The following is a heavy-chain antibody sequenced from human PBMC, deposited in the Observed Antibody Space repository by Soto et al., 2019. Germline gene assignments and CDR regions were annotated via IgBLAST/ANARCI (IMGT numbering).Heavy chain of an antibody. CDR2: ISSSSSTI. CDR3: ARVIMDV. J-gene: IGHJ6*02. Sequence: VLFRRLSCAACKLCFSRCTPNWVRQAPGKGLEWVSYISSSSSTIYYADSVKGRFTISRDNAKNSLYLQMNSLRDEDTAVYYCARVIMDVWGQGTTVTVSS. CDR1: KLCFSRCT. V-gene: IGHV3-48*02.